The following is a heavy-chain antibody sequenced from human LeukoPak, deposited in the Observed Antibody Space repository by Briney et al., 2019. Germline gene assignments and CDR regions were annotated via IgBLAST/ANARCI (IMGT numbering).Heavy chain of an antibody. CDR3: ARPVSGNSEGYYCYYMDV. D-gene: IGHD4-23*01. V-gene: IGHV3-21*01. CDR2: ISSSSSYI. CDR1: GFTFSSYS. Sequence: GGSLRLSCAASGFTFSSYSMNWVRQAPGKGLEWVSFISSSSSYIYYADSVKGRFTISRDNAKNSLYLQMNSLRAEDTAVYYCARPVSGNSEGYYCYYMDVWGKGTTVTVSS. J-gene: IGHJ6*03.